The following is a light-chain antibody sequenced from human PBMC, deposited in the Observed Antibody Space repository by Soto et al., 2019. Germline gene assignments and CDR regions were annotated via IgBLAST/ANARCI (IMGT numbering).Light chain of an antibody. CDR2: GAS. Sequence: EIVLTQSPGTLSLSPGEGATLSCWASQSVPSNYLAWFQQRPGQAPRLLMYGASSRATGIPDRFRGSGSGTDFTLTISRLEPDDFAVYYCQQYGDSSRTFGQGTKVEIK. CDR3: QQYGDSSRT. V-gene: IGKV3-20*01. J-gene: IGKJ1*01. CDR1: QSVPSNY.